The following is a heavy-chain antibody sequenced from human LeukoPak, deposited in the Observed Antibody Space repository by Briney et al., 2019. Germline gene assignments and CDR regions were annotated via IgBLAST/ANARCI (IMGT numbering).Heavy chain of an antibody. D-gene: IGHD2-21*02. V-gene: IGHV3-7*01. CDR1: GFTFSSYF. J-gene: IGHJ3*02. Sequence: GGSLSLSCAASGFTFSSYFLTWVRQAPGKGLEWVANINQDGTEKQYVDSVKGRFTISRDNAKNSLYLQMNSLRAEDTAVYYCAREVVTAIQDGAFDIWGQGTMVTVSS. CDR3: AREVVTAIQDGAFDI. CDR2: INQDGTEK.